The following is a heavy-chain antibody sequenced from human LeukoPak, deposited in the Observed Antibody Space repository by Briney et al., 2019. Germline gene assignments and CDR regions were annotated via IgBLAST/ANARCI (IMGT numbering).Heavy chain of an antibody. CDR3: ARARRWLQSAGAFDI. J-gene: IGHJ3*02. CDR1: GFTVRKEY. Sequence: GGSLRLSCAASGFTVRKEYMTWVRQAPGKGLEWVSVIYSGGSTYYADSVKGRFTISRDNSKNTLYLQMNSLRAEDTAVYYCARARRWLQSAGAFDIWGQGTMVTVSS. CDR2: IYSGGST. V-gene: IGHV3-53*01. D-gene: IGHD5-24*01.